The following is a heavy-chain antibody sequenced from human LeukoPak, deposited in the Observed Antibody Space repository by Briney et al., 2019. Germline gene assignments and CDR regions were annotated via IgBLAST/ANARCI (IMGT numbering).Heavy chain of an antibody. Sequence: SGGSLRLSCAASGFTVSSNYMSWVRQAPGKGLEWVSVIYSGGSTYYADSVKGRFTIFRDNSKNTLYLQMNSLRAEDTAVYYCARDFNYGSGSNYYYMDVWGKGTTVTVSS. CDR2: IYSGGST. J-gene: IGHJ6*03. CDR1: GFTVSSNY. CDR3: ARDFNYGSGSNYYYMDV. D-gene: IGHD3-10*01. V-gene: IGHV3-53*01.